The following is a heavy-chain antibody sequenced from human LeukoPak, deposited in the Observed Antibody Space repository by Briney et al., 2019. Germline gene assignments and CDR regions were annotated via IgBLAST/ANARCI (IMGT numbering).Heavy chain of an antibody. CDR2: ISNSGGST. CDR1: AFTFSNHA. V-gene: IGHV3-64D*06. D-gene: IGHD2-21*02. J-gene: IGHJ1*01. Sequence: GGSLRLSCAASAFTFSNHAIHWVRQAPGKGLECVSAISNSGGSTYYADSVKGRFTISRDNSKNTLYLQMSSLRTEDTAVYYCVRDSVYCGGDCTVRGYFQHWGQGTLVTVSS. CDR3: VRDSVYCGGDCTVRGYFQH.